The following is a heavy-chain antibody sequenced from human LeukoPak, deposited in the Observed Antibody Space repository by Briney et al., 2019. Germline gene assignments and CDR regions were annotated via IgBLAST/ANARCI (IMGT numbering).Heavy chain of an antibody. D-gene: IGHD1-1*01. CDR1: GYSISSGYY. Sequence: SETLSLTCTVSGYSISSGYYWGWIRQPPGKGLEWIGSIYHSGTTNYNPSLKSRVTISVDTSKNQFSLKLSSVTAADTAVYYCAREGRVQLERRFFDYWGQGTLVTVSS. J-gene: IGHJ4*02. CDR2: IYHSGTT. CDR3: AREGRVQLERRFFDY. V-gene: IGHV4-38-2*02.